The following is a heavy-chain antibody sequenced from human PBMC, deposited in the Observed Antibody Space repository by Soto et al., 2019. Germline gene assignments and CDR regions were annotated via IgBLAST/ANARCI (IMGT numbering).Heavy chain of an antibody. V-gene: IGHV3-30-3*01. Sequence: GGSLRLSCAASGFTFSNFAMHWVRQAPGKGLEWVAVISYDGSDKYYADSVKGRFTISRDNSKNTLYLQMNSLRAEDTAVYYCAREAFPVVVVVAANWSCFDPWGQGTLVTVSS. CDR2: ISYDGSDK. D-gene: IGHD2-15*01. CDR1: GFTFSNFA. CDR3: AREAFPVVVVVAANWSCFDP. J-gene: IGHJ5*02.